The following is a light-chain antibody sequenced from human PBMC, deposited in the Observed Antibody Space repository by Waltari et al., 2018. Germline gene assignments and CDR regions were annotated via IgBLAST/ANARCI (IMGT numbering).Light chain of an antibody. J-gene: IGLJ1*01. Sequence: QSALTQPASVSGSPGQSITISCTGTSSDVVGYNYVSWYHQHPCKAPKLMILEVSNRPSGVSIRFFGSESGNTAALTISGLQAEDEADYYCSSYTSSSTPYVFGTGNKVTVL. CDR1: SSDVVGYNY. V-gene: IGLV2-14*01. CDR3: SSYTSSSTPYV. CDR2: EVS.